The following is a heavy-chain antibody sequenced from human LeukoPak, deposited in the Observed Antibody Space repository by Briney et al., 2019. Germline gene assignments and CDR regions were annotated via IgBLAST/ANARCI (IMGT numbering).Heavy chain of an antibody. V-gene: IGHV4-34*01. CDR1: GGSFSGYY. CDR2: INHSGST. D-gene: IGHD3-22*01. J-gene: IGHJ4*02. Sequence: SETLPLTCAVYGGSFSGYYWSWIRQPPGKGLEWIGEINHSGSTNYNPSLKSRVTISVDTSKNQFSLKLSSVTAADTAVYYCAGGSSGLFDYWGQGTLVTVSS. CDR3: AGGSSGLFDY.